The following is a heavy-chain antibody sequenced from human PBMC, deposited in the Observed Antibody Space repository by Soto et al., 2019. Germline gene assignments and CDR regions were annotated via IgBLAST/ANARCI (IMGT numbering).Heavy chain of an antibody. CDR2: ISGSGGST. Sequence: PGGSLRLSCAASGFTFSSYAMSWVRQAPGKGLEWVSAISGSGGSTYYADSVKGRFTISRDHSKHTLYLQMSSHRAADTAVNYCASLGPVYYYGMDVWGQGTTVTVSS. V-gene: IGHV3-23*01. J-gene: IGHJ6*02. CDR3: ASLGPVYYYGMDV. CDR1: GFTFSSYA.